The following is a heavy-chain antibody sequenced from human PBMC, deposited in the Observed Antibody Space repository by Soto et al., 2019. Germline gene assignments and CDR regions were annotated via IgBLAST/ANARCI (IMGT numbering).Heavy chain of an antibody. J-gene: IGHJ3*01. D-gene: IGHD4-17*01. CDR3: AGDSTDGDFVDAFDV. CDR1: GFSVSINY. V-gene: IGHV3-66*01. Sequence: ELQLVESGGGLVQPGGSLRLSCAASGFSVSINYVNWVRQAPGKGLEWVSVIYSGGTTHYADSVKGRFTISRDTSXXXXYXQMNSLRVEDTAVYYCAGDSTDGDFVDAFDVWGQGTMVTVSS. CDR2: IYSGGTT.